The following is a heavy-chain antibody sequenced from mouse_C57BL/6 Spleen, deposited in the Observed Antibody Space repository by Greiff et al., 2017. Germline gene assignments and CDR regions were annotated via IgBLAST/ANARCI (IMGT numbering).Heavy chain of an antibody. CDR2: IDPSDSET. J-gene: IGHJ3*01. CDR3: ASSYDYDGFAY. D-gene: IGHD2-4*01. Sequence: QVQLQQPGAELVRPGSSVKLSCKASGYTFTSYWMHWVKQRPIQGLEWIGNIDPSDSETHYNQKFKDKATLTVDKSSSTAYMQLSSLTSEDSAVYYCASSYDYDGFAYWGQGTLVTVSA. V-gene: IGHV1-52*01. CDR1: GYTFTSYW.